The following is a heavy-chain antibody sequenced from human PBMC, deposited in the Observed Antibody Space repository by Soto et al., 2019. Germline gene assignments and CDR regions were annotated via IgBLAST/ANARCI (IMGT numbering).Heavy chain of an antibody. D-gene: IGHD3-16*01. Sequence: EVQLVESGGGLVQPGGSLRLSCAASGFTFSSYSMNWVRQAPGKGLEWVSYISSSGSTIYYADFVKGRFTISRDNGKKPVYLQMNSLREEDTAVFYCGGGGGEFDYWGQGTLVTVSS. CDR2: ISSSGSTI. CDR3: GGGGGEFDY. CDR1: GFTFSSYS. J-gene: IGHJ4*02. V-gene: IGHV3-48*02.